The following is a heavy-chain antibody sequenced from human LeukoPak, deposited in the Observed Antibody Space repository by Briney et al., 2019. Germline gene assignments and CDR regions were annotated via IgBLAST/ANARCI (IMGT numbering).Heavy chain of an antibody. D-gene: IGHD3-10*01. CDR2: IDNSGTA. Sequence: SETLSLTCSVSGGSISTYYCNWIRQSPGKGLGWIANIDNSGTAMYNPSLRSRITVSFDTSTNQFSLTMKSVTAADTAVYYCASQTYYGVGSGRGWFDSWGQGTLVSVSS. CDR3: ASQTYYGVGSGRGWFDS. CDR1: GGSISTYY. V-gene: IGHV4-59*01. J-gene: IGHJ5*01.